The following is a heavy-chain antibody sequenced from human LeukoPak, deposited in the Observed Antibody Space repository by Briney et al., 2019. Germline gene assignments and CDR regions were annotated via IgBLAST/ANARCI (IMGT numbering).Heavy chain of an antibody. CDR1: GFTFISYG. CDR2: ISGSGGST. CDR3: ARTRIVGATDYFDY. D-gene: IGHD1-26*01. V-gene: IGHV3-23*01. Sequence: GGSLRLSCAASGFTFISYGMSWVRQAPGKGLEWVSGISGSGGSTYYADSVKGRFTISRDNSENTLYLQMNSLRAEDTAVYYCARTRIVGATDYFDYWGQGTLVTVSA. J-gene: IGHJ4*02.